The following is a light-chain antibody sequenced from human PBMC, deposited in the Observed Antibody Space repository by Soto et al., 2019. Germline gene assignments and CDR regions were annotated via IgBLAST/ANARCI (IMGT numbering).Light chain of an antibody. Sequence: DIVLTQSPGTLSLSPGERATLSCRASQSVTSNYLAWYQQKPGQAPGLLIYDTSTRASGVPDRFSGSGSGTEFTLTISRLEPEDFAVYYCQQYGTSPQTFGQGTKVDFK. V-gene: IGKV3-20*01. J-gene: IGKJ1*01. CDR1: QSVTSNY. CDR2: DTS. CDR3: QQYGTSPQT.